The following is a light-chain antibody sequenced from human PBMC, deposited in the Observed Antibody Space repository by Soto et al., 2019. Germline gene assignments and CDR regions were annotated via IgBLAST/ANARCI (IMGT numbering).Light chain of an antibody. CDR1: QDISTY. V-gene: IGKV1-27*01. J-gene: IGKJ4*01. CDR3: QKYDNAPLT. CDR2: AAY. Sequence: DIQMTQAPSSLSASVGDRVTITCRARQDISTYLSWYQQKPGKVPKLLISAAYTLQSGVPPRFSGSGSGNDFALTISSLHPEDVATYYCQKYDNAPLTFGGGTKVEIK.